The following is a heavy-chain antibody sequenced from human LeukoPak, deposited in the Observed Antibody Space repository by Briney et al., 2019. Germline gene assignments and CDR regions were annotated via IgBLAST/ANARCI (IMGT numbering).Heavy chain of an antibody. Sequence: SETLSLTCTVSGGSISSSNYYWGWIRQPPGKGLEWIGSIYYSGSTYYNPSLKSRVTISVDTSKNQFSLKLSSVTAADTAVYYCARGSIAAGFDYWGQGTLVTVSS. D-gene: IGHD6-13*01. V-gene: IGHV4-39*07. CDR3: ARGSIAAGFDY. J-gene: IGHJ4*02. CDR2: IYYSGST. CDR1: GGSISSSNYY.